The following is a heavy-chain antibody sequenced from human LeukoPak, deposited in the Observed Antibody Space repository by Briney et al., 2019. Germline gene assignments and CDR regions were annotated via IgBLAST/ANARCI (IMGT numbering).Heavy chain of an antibody. CDR3: ARTSSGVSDGMDV. V-gene: IGHV4-61*02. Sequence: SQTLSLTCTVSGGSISSGSYYWSWIRQPAGKGLEWIGRIYTSGSTNYNPPLRSRVTISVDTSKNQFSLKLSSVTAADTAVYYCARTSSGVSDGMDVWGQGTTVTVSS. CDR2: IYTSGST. D-gene: IGHD3-22*01. J-gene: IGHJ6*02. CDR1: GGSISSGSYY.